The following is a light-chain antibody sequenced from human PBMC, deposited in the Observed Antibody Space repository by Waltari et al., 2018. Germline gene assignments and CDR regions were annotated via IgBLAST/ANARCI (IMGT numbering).Light chain of an antibody. CDR1: GSDVGGYDY. CDR3: SSYTSRGVV. V-gene: IGLV2-14*01. Sequence: QSALTQPASVSGSPGQAITISCTGTGSDVGGYDYVSWYQQYPGKAPRLIIYDVYNRPSGVSNRFSGSKSDNTASLTISGLQAEDESVYYCSSYTSRGVVFGGGTKLTVL. CDR2: DVY. J-gene: IGLJ2*01.